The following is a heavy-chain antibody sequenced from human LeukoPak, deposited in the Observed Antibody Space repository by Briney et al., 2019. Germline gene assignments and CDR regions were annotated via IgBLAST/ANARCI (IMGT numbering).Heavy chain of an antibody. CDR2: ISGSGGSA. CDR1: GFTFSSYA. J-gene: IGHJ4*02. CDR3: AKVPIRKGIPYYFDY. D-gene: IGHD1-14*01. V-gene: IGHV3-23*01. Sequence: PGGSLRLSCAASGFTFSSYAMSWVRQAPGKGLEWVSAISGSGGSAYYADSVKGRFTISRDNSKNTLYLQMNSLRAEDTAVYYCAKVPIRKGIPYYFDYWGQGTLVTVSS.